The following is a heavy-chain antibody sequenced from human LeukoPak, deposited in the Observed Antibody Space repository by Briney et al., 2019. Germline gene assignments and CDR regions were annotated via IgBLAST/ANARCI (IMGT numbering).Heavy chain of an antibody. Sequence: GGSLRLSCAACGFTFSSYSMNWVREAPGAGVGWVSSISSSSSYIYYADSVKGRFSISRDNAQNSLCLQMNSVRDEDTAVYYFARDSGWLQRCVFDIWGQGKMVTVSS. CDR2: ISSSSSYI. V-gene: IGHV3-21*01. CDR1: GFTFSSYS. CDR3: ARDSGWLQRCVFDI. J-gene: IGHJ3*02. D-gene: IGHD5-24*01.